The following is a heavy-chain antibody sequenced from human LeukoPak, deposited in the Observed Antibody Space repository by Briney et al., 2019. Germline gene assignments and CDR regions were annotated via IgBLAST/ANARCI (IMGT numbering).Heavy chain of an antibody. D-gene: IGHD6-13*01. J-gene: IGHJ4*02. CDR1: GYTFTGYY. Sequence: ASVKVSCKASGYTFTGYYMHWVRQAPGQGLEWMGWINPNSGGTNYAQKFQGRVTMTRDTSISTAYMELSRLRSDDTAVYYCAGDTGHIAAAGHFDYWGQGTLVTVSS. V-gene: IGHV1-2*02. CDR3: AGDTGHIAAAGHFDY. CDR2: INPNSGGT.